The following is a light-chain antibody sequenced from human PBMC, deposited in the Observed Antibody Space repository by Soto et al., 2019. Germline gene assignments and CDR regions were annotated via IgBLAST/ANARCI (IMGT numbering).Light chain of an antibody. Sequence: DIQMTQSPSILSASVGYSVTITCRASQIITSWLAWYQQKPGKAPKLLISDVSNLESGVPSRFSGSGYGTEFTLTISSLQPDDFATYYCQQYNSFPGTFGLGTKVEIK. CDR3: QQYNSFPGT. CDR2: DVS. V-gene: IGKV1-5*01. CDR1: QIITSW. J-gene: IGKJ1*01.